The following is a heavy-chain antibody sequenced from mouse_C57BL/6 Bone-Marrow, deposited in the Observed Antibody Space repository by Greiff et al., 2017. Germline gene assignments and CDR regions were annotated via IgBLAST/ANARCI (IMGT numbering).Heavy chain of an antibody. CDR2: ISSGSSAI. J-gene: IGHJ4*01. CDR3: ARGRDYARSYAMDY. D-gene: IGHD2-4*01. V-gene: IGHV5-17*01. CDR1: GFTFSDYG. Sequence: EVQRVESGGGLVKPGGSLKLSCAASGFTFSDYGMHWVRQAPEKGLEWVAYISSGSSAIYYADTVTGRFTISRDNAKNTPFLQMTSLRSEDTAMYYCARGRDYARSYAMDYWGQGTSVTVSA.